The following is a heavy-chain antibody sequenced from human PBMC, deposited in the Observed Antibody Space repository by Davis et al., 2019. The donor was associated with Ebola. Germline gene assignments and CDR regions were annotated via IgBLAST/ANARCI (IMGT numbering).Heavy chain of an antibody. D-gene: IGHD2-15*01. CDR1: GYTFTSYG. V-gene: IGHV1-18*01. CDR3: ARDRHRLGYCSGGSCYSPPGY. Sequence: SVKVSCKASGYTFTSYGISWVRQAPGQGLEWMGWISAYNGNTNYAQKLQGRVTMTTDTSTSTAYMELRSLRSDDTAVYYCARDRHRLGYCSGGSCYSPPGYWGQGTLVTVSS. J-gene: IGHJ4*02. CDR2: ISAYNGNT.